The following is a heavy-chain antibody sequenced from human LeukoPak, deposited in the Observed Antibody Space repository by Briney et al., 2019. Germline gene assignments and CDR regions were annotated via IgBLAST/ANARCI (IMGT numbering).Heavy chain of an antibody. CDR3: ARILAYCGGDCYQY. Sequence: ASVKVSCKASGGTFSSYAISWVRQAPGQGLEWMGRIIPIFGTANYAQKFQGRVTITTDESTSTAYMELSSLRSEDTAVYHCARILAYCGGDCYQYWGQGTLVTVSS. D-gene: IGHD2-21*02. J-gene: IGHJ4*02. V-gene: IGHV1-69*05. CDR2: IIPIFGTA. CDR1: GGTFSSYA.